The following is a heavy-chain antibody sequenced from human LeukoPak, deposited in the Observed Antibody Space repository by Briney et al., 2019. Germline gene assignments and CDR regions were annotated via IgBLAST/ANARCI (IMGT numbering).Heavy chain of an antibody. CDR3: AKMGNYYESSAYLDY. CDR1: GFTFSSYA. D-gene: IGHD3-22*01. Sequence: GGSLRLSCAASGFTFSSYAMSWVRQAPGKGLEWVSATGGSGGSTYYADSVKGRFTISRDNSKNTLDLHMNSLRAEDTAVYYCAKMGNYYESSAYLDYWGQGTLVTVSS. J-gene: IGHJ4*02. CDR2: TGGSGGST. V-gene: IGHV3-23*01.